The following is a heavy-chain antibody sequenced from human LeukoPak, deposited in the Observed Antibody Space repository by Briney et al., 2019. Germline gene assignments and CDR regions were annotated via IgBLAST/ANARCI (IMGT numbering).Heavy chain of an antibody. CDR2: IYYSGST. CDR1: GGSISSYY. J-gene: IGHJ4*02. Sequence: SETLSLTCTVSGGSISSYYWSWIRQPPGKGLEWIGYIYYSGSTNYNPSLKSRVTISVDTSKNQFSLKLSSVTAAGTAVYYCARGNRRRGYYYDSSGYYLDYWGQGTLVTVSS. V-gene: IGHV4-59*01. D-gene: IGHD3-22*01. CDR3: ARGNRRRGYYYDSSGYYLDY.